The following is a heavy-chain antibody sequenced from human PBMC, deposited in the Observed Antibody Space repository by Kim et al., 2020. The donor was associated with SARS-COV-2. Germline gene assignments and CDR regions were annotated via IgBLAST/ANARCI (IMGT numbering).Heavy chain of an antibody. CDR3: STRRSYSHDY. CDR1: GITFSSSA. J-gene: IGHJ4*02. CDR2: LGGDDST. D-gene: IGHD2-21*01. V-gene: IGHV3-23*01. Sequence: GGSLRLSCAASGITFSSSALSWVRQTPGKGLEWVSTLGGDDSTFYADSVRGRFTISRGNSKNTLRLQMNSLRAEDTAIYSCSTRRSYSHDYWGQGTLVTV.